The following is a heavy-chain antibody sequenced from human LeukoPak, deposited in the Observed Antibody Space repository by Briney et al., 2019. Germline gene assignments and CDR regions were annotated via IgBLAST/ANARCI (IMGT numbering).Heavy chain of an antibody. CDR3: ARGGRYSYASFDY. Sequence: GGSLRLSCAASGFTFSSYAVHWVRQAPGKGLEWVAVISYDGSNKYYADSVKGRFTISRDNAKNTLYLQMNSLRAEDTAVYYCARGGRYSYASFDYWGQGALVTVSS. CDR2: ISYDGSNK. D-gene: IGHD5-18*01. V-gene: IGHV3-30-3*01. CDR1: GFTFSSYA. J-gene: IGHJ4*02.